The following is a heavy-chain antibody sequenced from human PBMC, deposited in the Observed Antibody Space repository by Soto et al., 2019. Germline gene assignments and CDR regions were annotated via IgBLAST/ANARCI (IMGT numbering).Heavy chain of an antibody. J-gene: IGHJ6*02. V-gene: IGHV1-8*01. CDR3: ARWPDGYYYYGMDV. Sequence: QVQLVQSGGEVKKPGASVKVSCKASGYTFTSYDINWVRQATGQGLEWMGWMNPNSGNTGYAQKFQGRVTMTRNTSISTAYMELSSLRSEDTAVYYCARWPDGYYYYGMDVWGQGTTVTVSS. CDR1: GYTFTSYD. CDR2: MNPNSGNT.